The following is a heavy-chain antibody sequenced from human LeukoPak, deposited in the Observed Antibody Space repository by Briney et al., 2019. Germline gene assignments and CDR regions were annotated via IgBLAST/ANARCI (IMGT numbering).Heavy chain of an antibody. CDR3: ARGPQDIVVVVAATDFDY. V-gene: IGHV4-34*01. CDR2: INHSGST. J-gene: IGHJ4*02. D-gene: IGHD2-15*01. CDR1: GGSFSGYY. Sequence: PSETLSLTCAAYGGSFSGYYWSWIRQPPGKGLEWIGEINHSGSTNYNPSLKSRVTMSVDTSKNQFSLKLSSVTAADTAVYYCARGPQDIVVVVAATDFDYWGQGTLVTVSS.